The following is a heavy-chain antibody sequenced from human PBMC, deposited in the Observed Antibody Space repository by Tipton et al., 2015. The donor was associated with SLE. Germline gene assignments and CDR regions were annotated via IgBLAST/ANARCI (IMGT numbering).Heavy chain of an antibody. CDR1: GGSISSSNY. CDR2: IYYSGST. CDR3: ARDSLRFLEWFPAVGMDV. J-gene: IGHJ6*02. Sequence: TLSLTCAVSGGSISSSNYWSWIRQPPGKGLEWIGYIYYSGSTYYNPSLKSRVTISVDTSKNQFSLKLSSVTAADTAVYYCARDSLRFLEWFPAVGMDVWGQGTTVTVSS. D-gene: IGHD3-3*01. V-gene: IGHV4-30-4*01.